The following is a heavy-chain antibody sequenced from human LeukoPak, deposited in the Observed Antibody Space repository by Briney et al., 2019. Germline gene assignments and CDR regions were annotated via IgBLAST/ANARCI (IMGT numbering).Heavy chain of an antibody. Sequence: ASVKVSCKASGYTFTSYGISWVRQAPGQGLEWMGWISAYNGNTNYAQKLQGRVTMTTDTSTSTAYMELRSLRSEDTAVYYCATDQPNIVVVVAANWGQGTLVTVSS. CDR2: ISAYNGNT. CDR3: ATDQPNIVVVVAAN. J-gene: IGHJ4*02. CDR1: GYTFTSYG. D-gene: IGHD2-15*01. V-gene: IGHV1-18*01.